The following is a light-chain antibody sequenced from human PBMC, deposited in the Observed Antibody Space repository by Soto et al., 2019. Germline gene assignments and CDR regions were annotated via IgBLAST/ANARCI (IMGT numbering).Light chain of an antibody. CDR1: RNVLYSSNNKNY. CDR3: QQYYSNPPT. J-gene: IGKJ1*01. CDR2: WAS. V-gene: IGKV4-1*01. Sequence: DIVMTQSPDSLAVSLGERATINCKSSRNVLYSSNNKNYLAWYQQKPGQPPKLLIYWASTRESGVPDRFSGSGSGTDFTLTISSLQAEDVAAYYCQQYYSNPPTFGQGTKVEIK.